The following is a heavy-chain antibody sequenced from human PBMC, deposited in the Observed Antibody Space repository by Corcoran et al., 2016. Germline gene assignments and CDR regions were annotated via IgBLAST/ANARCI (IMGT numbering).Heavy chain of an antibody. Sequence: QVQLVQSGAEVKKPGASVKVSCKASGYTFTSYGISWVRQAPGQGLEWMGWISAYNGNTNYARKLQGRVTMTTDTSTSTAYMELRSLRSDDTAVYYCARDRNYDILTGYPSPYYYGMDVWGQGTTVTVSS. V-gene: IGHV1-18*01. CDR1: GYTFTSYG. D-gene: IGHD3-9*01. J-gene: IGHJ6*02. CDR2: ISAYNGNT. CDR3: ARDRNYDILTGYPSPYYYGMDV.